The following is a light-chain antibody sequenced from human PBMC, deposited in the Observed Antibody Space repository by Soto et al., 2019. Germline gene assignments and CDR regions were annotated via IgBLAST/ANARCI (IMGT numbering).Light chain of an antibody. Sequence: QLVLTQPPSVSGAPGQRVTISCTGSSSNIGALYDVNWYQQLPGTAPKLLIYDNNNRPSGVPDRFSGSKSGTSASLAITGLQAEDEADYYYQSYDNSLSGHVVFGGGTKVTVL. CDR1: SSNIGALYD. V-gene: IGLV1-40*01. J-gene: IGLJ2*01. CDR3: QSYDNSLSGHVV. CDR2: DNN.